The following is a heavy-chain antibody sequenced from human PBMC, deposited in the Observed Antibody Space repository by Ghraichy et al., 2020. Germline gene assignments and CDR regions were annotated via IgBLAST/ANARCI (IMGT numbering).Heavy chain of an antibody. CDR3: ARDLGGGWYFDY. J-gene: IGHJ4*02. V-gene: IGHV3-7*01. CDR1: GFIFSGYW. CDR2: IKKDGSEK. D-gene: IGHD6-19*01. Sequence: GGSLRLSCAASGFIFSGYWMSWVRQAPGKGPEWVANIKKDGSEKYYVDSVKGRFTISRDNAKNSLYLQMNSLRAEDTAVYYCARDLGGGWYFDYWGQGALSPSPQ.